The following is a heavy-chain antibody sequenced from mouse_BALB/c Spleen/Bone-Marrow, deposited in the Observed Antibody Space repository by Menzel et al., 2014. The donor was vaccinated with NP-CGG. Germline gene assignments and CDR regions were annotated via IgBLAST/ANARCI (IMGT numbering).Heavy chain of an antibody. CDR2: ISSGSSTI. Sequence: EVKVVESGGGLVQPGGSRKLSCAASGFTFSSFAMHWVRQAPEKGLEWVAYISSGSSTIYYADTVMGRFTTSRDNPKNTLFLQMTSLRSEDTAMYYCARSGSSSGYFDYWGQGTTLTVSS. V-gene: IGHV5-17*02. CDR1: GFTFSSFA. CDR3: ARSGSSSGYFDY. J-gene: IGHJ2*01. D-gene: IGHD1-1*01.